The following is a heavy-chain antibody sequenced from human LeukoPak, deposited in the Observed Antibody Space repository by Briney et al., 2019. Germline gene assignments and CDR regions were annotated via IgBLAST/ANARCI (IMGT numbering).Heavy chain of an antibody. V-gene: IGHV3-23*01. CDR3: ARSTDYGDYVVYGMDV. Sequence: GGSLRLSCAASGFTFSSYAMSWVRQAPGKGLEWVSAISGSGGSTYYADSVKGRFTIARDNSKNTLYLQMNSLRAEDTAVYYCARSTDYGDYVVYGMDVWGQGTTVTVSS. J-gene: IGHJ6*02. CDR1: GFTFSSYA. CDR2: ISGSGGST. D-gene: IGHD4-17*01.